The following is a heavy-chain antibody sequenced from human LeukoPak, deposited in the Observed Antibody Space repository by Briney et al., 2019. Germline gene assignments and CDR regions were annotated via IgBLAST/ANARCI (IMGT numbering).Heavy chain of an antibody. V-gene: IGHV1-2*02. D-gene: IGHD3-10*01. CDR1: GYTFSGYY. Sequence: APVKVSCKTSGYTFSGYYLNWVRQAPGQGLEWMGWINANSGETNYAQKFQGRVTMTRDTSISTAYMELSRLNSDDTAVYYCATGVDMIWFALQSWGQGTLVSVSS. CDR3: ATGVDMIWFALQS. CDR2: INANSGET. J-gene: IGHJ5*02.